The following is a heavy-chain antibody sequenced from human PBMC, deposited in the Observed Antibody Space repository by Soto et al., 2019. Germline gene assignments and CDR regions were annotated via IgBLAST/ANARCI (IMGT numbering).Heavy chain of an antibody. J-gene: IGHJ6*02. D-gene: IGHD3-3*01. CDR3: ARGDYDFWSGYYTGVYYCYGMDV. CDR1: GYTFTSYD. V-gene: IGHV1-8*01. Sequence: ASVKVSCKASGYTFTSYDINWVRQATGQGLEWMGWMNPNSGNTGYAQKFQGRVTMTRNTSISTAYMELNSLRAEDTAVYYCARGDYDFWSGYYTGVYYCYGMDVWGQGTTVTVSS. CDR2: MNPNSGNT.